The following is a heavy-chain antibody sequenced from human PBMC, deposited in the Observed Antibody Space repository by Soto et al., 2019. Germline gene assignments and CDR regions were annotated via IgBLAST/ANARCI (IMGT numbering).Heavy chain of an antibody. CDR3: APLSVSLSGPYGIHV. V-gene: IGHV4-39*01. CDR2: MLYSGLT. J-gene: IGHJ6*02. CDR1: GYSVGSSDYY. D-gene: IGHD2-15*01. Sequence: SETLFLTCSVSGYSVGSSDYYWAWIRQPPGKGLEWIGSMLYSGLTYYNPSLKSRVTLSVDTSKNQFSVRLNSVTASDTAVYYCAPLSVSLSGPYGIHVWGQGTTVTVSS.